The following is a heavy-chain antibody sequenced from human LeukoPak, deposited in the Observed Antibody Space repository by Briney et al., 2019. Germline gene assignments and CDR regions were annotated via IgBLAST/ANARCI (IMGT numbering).Heavy chain of an antibody. D-gene: IGHD2-21*02. CDR1: GFIYISYR. CDR3: ARDGAYCGGDCYTAPYY. Sequence: GGSLRLSCAGSGFIYISYRMSWVRQAPGKGLEGVANINQDGSEKYYVDSVKGRFTISRDNAKNSLYLQMNSLRAEDTAVYYCARDGAYCGGDCYTAPYYWGQGTLVTVSS. V-gene: IGHV3-7*01. CDR2: INQDGSEK. J-gene: IGHJ4*02.